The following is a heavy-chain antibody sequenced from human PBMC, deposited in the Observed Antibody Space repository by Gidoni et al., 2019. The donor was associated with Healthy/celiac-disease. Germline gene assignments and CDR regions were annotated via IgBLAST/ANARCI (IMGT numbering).Heavy chain of an antibody. CDR2: ISGSGGSS. Sequence: EVQLLESGGGLVQPGGSLRLSCAASGFTFSRYAMSWVRQAPGKGLEWVSAISGSGGSSDYADSVKGRFTISRDKSKNTLYLQMNSLRAEDTAVYYCAKDRGPIYDILTGYYNPNWFDPWGQGTLVTVSS. V-gene: IGHV3-23*01. CDR3: AKDRGPIYDILTGYYNPNWFDP. CDR1: GFTFSRYA. J-gene: IGHJ5*02. D-gene: IGHD3-9*01.